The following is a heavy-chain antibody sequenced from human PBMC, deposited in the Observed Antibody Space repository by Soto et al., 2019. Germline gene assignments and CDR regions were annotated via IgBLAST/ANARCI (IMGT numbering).Heavy chain of an antibody. CDR2: IWYDGSNK. J-gene: IGHJ4*02. CDR1: GFTFSSYG. D-gene: IGHD2-21*01. CDR3: AREFPGMGFDY. V-gene: IGHV3-33*01. Sequence: QVQLVESGGGVVQPGRSLRLSCAASGFTFSSYGMHWVRQAPDKGLEWVAVIWYDGSNKYYADSVKGRFTISRDNSKNTLYLQMNSLRAEDTAVYYCAREFPGMGFDYWGQGTLVTVSS.